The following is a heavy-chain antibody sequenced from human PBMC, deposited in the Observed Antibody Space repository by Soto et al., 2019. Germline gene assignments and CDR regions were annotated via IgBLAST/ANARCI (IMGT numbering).Heavy chain of an antibody. Sequence: QVQLVESGGGVVQPGRSLRLSCAASGFTFSSYAMHWVRQAPGKGLEWVAVISYDGSSKYYADSVKGRFTISRDNSKNTLFLQMNSLRAEDTAVYYCARVGRLHYFDYWGQGTLVTVSS. V-gene: IGHV3-30-3*01. D-gene: IGHD4-17*01. CDR2: ISYDGSSK. J-gene: IGHJ4*02. CDR1: GFTFSSYA. CDR3: ARVGRLHYFDY.